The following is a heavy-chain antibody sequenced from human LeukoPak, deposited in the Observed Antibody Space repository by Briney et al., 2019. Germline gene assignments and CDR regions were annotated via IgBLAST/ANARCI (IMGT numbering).Heavy chain of an antibody. CDR1: GYTFSNAW. J-gene: IGHJ3*02. D-gene: IGHD1-20*01. CDR3: TWAYNWNPKRPNAFDI. V-gene: IGHV3-15*01. CDR2: IKSKTDGGTT. Sequence: GGSLRLSCAASGYTFSNAWMSWVRQAPGKGLEWVGRIKSKTDGGTTDYAAPVKGRFTISRDDSKNTLYLQMNSLKTEDTAVYYCTWAYNWNPKRPNAFDIWGQGTMVTVSS.